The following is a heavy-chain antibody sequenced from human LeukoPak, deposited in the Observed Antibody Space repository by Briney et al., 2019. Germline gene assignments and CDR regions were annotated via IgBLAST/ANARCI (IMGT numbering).Heavy chain of an antibody. J-gene: IGHJ4*02. CDR1: GFTFSSYA. CDR2: ISYDGSNK. Sequence: PGRSLRLSCAASGFTFSSYAMHWVRQALGKGLEWVAVISYDGSNKYYADSVKGRFTISRDNSKNTLYLQMNSLRAEDTAVYYCARDPRGYSYGKFDYWGQGTLVTVSS. CDR3: ARDPRGYSYGKFDY. V-gene: IGHV3-30-3*01. D-gene: IGHD5-18*01.